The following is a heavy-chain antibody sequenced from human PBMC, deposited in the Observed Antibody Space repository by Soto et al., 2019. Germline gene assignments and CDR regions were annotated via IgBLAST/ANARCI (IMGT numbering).Heavy chain of an antibody. D-gene: IGHD2-21*02. CDR2: IYYSGRT. J-gene: IGHJ4*02. V-gene: IGHV4-59*05. CDR1: GGSISSYY. Sequence: SETLSLTCTVSGGSISSYYWSWIRQPAGKGLEWIGRIYYSGRTYYNPSFKSRVTISIDTSKNQFSLKLSSVTATDTAVYYCARQRTTVVTQAYFDHWGQGALVTVSS. CDR3: ARQRTTVVTQAYFDH.